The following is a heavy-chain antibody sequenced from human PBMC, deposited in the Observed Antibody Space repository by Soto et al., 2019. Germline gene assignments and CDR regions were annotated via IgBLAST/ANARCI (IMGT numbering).Heavy chain of an antibody. V-gene: IGHV1-69*13. CDR2: IIPIFGTA. CDR3: ARVSTGTTEDDY. J-gene: IGHJ4*02. CDR1: GGTFSSYA. D-gene: IGHD1-1*01. Sequence: ASVKVSCKASGGTFSSYAISWVRQAPGQGLEWMGGIIPIFGTANYAQKFQGRVTITADESTSTAYMELSSLRSEDTAVYYCARVSTGTTEDDYWGQGTLVTVSS.